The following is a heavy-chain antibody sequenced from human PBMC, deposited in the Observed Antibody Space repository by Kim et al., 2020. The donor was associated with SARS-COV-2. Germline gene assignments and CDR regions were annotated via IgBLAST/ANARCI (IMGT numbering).Heavy chain of an antibody. J-gene: IGHJ4*02. CDR2: INPDTGGT. V-gene: IGHV1-2*06. Sequence: ASVKVSCKASGYTFTGYYIHWVRQAPGQGLEWMGRINPDTGGTNLAQKFQGRVAITRDTSITTTYMELKRLTSDDTAVYYCARGPGVPNIDHWGQGTLLTAAS. CDR1: GYTFTGYY. CDR3: ARGPGVPNIDH. D-gene: IGHD3-10*01.